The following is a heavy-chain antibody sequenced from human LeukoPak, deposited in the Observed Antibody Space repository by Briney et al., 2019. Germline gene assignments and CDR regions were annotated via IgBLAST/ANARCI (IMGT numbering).Heavy chain of an antibody. CDR2: INPNSGGT. CDR3: ARVDTAMAFDY. Sequence: ASVKVSCKTSGYTFTDYYIHWVRQAPGQGPEWMGWINPNSGGTNYAQKLQGRVTMTTDTSTSTAYMELRSLRSDDTAVYYYARVDTAMAFDYWGQGTLVTVSS. CDR1: GYTFTDYY. J-gene: IGHJ4*02. V-gene: IGHV1-2*02. D-gene: IGHD5-18*01.